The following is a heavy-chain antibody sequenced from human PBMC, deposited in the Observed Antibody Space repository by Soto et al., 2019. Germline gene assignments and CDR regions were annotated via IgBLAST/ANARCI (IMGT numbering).Heavy chain of an antibody. CDR1: GFTFSSYG. CDR2: IWYDGSNK. CDR3: ARRPYGSGGGGMDV. Sequence: QVQLVESGGGVVQPGRSLRLSCAASGFTFSSYGMHWVRQAPGKGLEWVAVIWYDGSNKYYADSVKGRFTISRDNSKNTVHLQMNSLRAEDTAVYYCARRPYGSGGGGMDVWGQGTTVTVSS. J-gene: IGHJ6*02. V-gene: IGHV3-33*01. D-gene: IGHD3-10*01.